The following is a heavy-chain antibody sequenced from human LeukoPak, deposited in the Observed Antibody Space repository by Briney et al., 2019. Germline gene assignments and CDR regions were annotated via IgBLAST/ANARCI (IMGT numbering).Heavy chain of an antibody. CDR3: ARGPREGAISHWYFGL. D-gene: IGHD1-26*01. CDR2: IIPIFGTA. J-gene: IGHJ2*01. CDR1: GGTFSNYA. V-gene: IGHV1-69*13. Sequence: ASVKVSCTASGGTFSNYAISWVRQAPGQGLEWMGGIIPIFGTANYAQKFQGRVTITADESTSTAYMELSSLRSEDTAVYYCARGPREGAISHWYFGLWGRGTLVTASS.